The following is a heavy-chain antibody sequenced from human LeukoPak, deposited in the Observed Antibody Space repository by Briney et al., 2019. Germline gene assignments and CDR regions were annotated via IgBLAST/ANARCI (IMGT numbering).Heavy chain of an antibody. V-gene: IGHV4-59*01. Sequence: SETLSLTCTVSGGSISSYYRSWIRQPPGKGLEWIGYIYYSGSTNYNPSLKSRVTISVDTSKNQFSLKLSSVTAADTAVYYCARSPVYDSSGYYVGWGQGTLVTVSS. J-gene: IGHJ4*02. CDR1: GGSISSYY. D-gene: IGHD3-22*01. CDR3: ARSPVYDSSGYYVG. CDR2: IYYSGST.